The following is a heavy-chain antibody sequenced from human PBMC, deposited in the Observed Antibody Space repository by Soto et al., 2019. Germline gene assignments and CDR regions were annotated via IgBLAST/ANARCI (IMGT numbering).Heavy chain of an antibody. CDR3: ARVERTLSTAFACGMDV. D-gene: IGHD3-9*01. CDR1: GGSINSGGYS. V-gene: IGHV4-30-2*01. Sequence: QLQLQESGSGLVKPSQTLSLTCTVSGGSINSGGYSWIWIRQPPGKGLEWIGYIYHTGNTFYTPSLQSRVTISVDQSKNQFSLSLGAVTAADTAMYYCARVERTLSTAFACGMDVFGQGSTVTVSS. CDR2: IYHTGNT. J-gene: IGHJ6*02.